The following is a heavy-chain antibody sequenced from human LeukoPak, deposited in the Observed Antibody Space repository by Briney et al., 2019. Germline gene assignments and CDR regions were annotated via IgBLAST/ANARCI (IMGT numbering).Heavy chain of an antibody. D-gene: IGHD3-22*01. Sequence: PSETLSLTCTVSGGSVSSSDYYWGWIRQPPGKGLEWIGSIYYSGSTYYNPSLKSRVTISVDTSKNQFSLKLSSVTAADTAAYYCARYSSAYYYDFHYWGQGTLVTVSS. V-gene: IGHV4-39*01. CDR3: ARYSSAYYYDFHY. CDR1: GGSVSSSDYY. CDR2: IYYSGST. J-gene: IGHJ4*02.